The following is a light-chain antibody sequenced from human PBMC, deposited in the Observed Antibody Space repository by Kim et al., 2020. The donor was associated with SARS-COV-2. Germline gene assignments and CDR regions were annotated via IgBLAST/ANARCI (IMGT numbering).Light chain of an antibody. CDR2: DKN. CDR3: HSRDSSGKLYV. CDR1: SLSTYS. Sequence: SYELTQDPTVSVALGQTVHISCQGDSLSTYSTSWYQQKPGQAPILVIYDKNNRPSGIPDRFSGSSSGTTASLTISVAQADDEADYYCHSRDSSGKLYVFGTGTKVTVL. J-gene: IGLJ1*01. V-gene: IGLV3-19*01.